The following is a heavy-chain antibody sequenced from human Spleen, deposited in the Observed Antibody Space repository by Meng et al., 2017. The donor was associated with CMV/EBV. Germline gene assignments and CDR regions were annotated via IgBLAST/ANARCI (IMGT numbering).Heavy chain of an antibody. CDR2: VNQDGSEK. J-gene: IGHJ4*02. V-gene: IGHV3-7*01. Sequence: SGLTFSSYWMTWVRQGRRKGLGWEANVNQDGSEKAYVDSLKGRFTISRDNAKRSLYLQMKSLRAEDTAVYYCARSPIWDLVNGVVDSWGQGTLVTVSS. D-gene: IGHD1-26*01. CDR1: GLTFSSYW. CDR3: ARSPIWDLVNGVVDS.